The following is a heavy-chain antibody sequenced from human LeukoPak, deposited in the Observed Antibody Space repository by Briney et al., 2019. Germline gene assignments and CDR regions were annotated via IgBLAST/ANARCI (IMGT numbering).Heavy chain of an antibody. CDR3: ARDYCSSTSCLFDY. J-gene: IGHJ4*02. CDR1: GYTFTSYY. V-gene: IGHV1-2*02. CDR2: INPSGDT. Sequence: GSVKVSCKASGYTFTSYYMHWVRQAPGQGLEWMGIINPSGDTNYAQKFQGRVAMTRDTSISTAFMELTRLRSDDTAVYYCARDYCSSTSCLFDYWGQGTLVTVSS. D-gene: IGHD2-2*01.